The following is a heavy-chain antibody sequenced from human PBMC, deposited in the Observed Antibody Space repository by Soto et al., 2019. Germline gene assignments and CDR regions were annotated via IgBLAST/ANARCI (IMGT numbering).Heavy chain of an antibody. CDR1: GFTFSTYE. CDR2: ISVSGNII. CDR3: VRDTMRASAAASLDY. Sequence: PGGSLRLSCAASGFTFSTYEFNWVRQAPGRGLEWISYISVSGNIIKYAESVKGRFTISRDTADNSLHLHMSNLRVDDTALYFCVRDTMRASAAASLDYWGQGTQVTASS. J-gene: IGHJ4*02. D-gene: IGHD2-2*01. V-gene: IGHV3-48*03.